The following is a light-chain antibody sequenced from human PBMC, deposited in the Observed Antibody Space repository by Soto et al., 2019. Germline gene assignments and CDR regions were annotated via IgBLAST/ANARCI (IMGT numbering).Light chain of an antibody. CDR1: QSVSSY. Sequence: SLPVEPRDTXDVSVRASQSVSSYLAWYQQKPGQAPRLLIYDASNRATGIPARFSGSGSGTDFTLTISSLEPEEFAVYYCQQYGEMPITFGGGTKVDI. V-gene: IGKV3-11*01. CDR3: QQYGEMPIT. J-gene: IGKJ4*01. CDR2: DAS.